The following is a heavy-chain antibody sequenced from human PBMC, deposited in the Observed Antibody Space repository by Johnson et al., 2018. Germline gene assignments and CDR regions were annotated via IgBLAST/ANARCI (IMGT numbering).Heavy chain of an antibody. V-gene: IGHV3-33*01. CDR1: GFTFSSYG. CDR2: IWYDGSNK. Sequence: QVQLVQSGGGVVQAGRSLRLSCAASGFTFSSYGMHWVRQAPGKGLEWVAVIWYDGSNKYYADSVKGRFTISRDNSKNTLELQRNSLRAEDTAVYYCARDTDCSSTSCLGMDVWGQGTTVTVSS. CDR3: ARDTDCSSTSCLGMDV. J-gene: IGHJ6*02. D-gene: IGHD2-2*01.